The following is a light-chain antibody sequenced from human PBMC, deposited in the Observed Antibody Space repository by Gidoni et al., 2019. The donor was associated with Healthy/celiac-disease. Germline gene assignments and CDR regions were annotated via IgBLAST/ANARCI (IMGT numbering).Light chain of an antibody. V-gene: IGKV3D-11*01. CDR2: DAS. CDR1: QGVSSY. J-gene: IGKJ5*01. CDR3: QQRSNWHLT. Sequence: EIVLTQSPATLSLSPGERATLSCRARQGVSSYLAWYQQKHGQAPRLLIYDASNRATGIPARFSGSGPGTDFTLTSSSLEPEDFAVYYCQQRSNWHLTFGQGTRLEIK.